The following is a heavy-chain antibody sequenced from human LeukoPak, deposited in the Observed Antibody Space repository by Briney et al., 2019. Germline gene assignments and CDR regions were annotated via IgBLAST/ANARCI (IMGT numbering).Heavy chain of an antibody. Sequence: GASVKLSYKASSHTFTHYAISRAPKPPGPPLDCMRRIHPYNANTNYAQKLQGRVTMTTDTSTSTAYMELRSLRSDDTAEYYCAKVSTAAALFDYWGQGTLVTVSS. J-gene: IGHJ4*02. D-gene: IGHD6-13*01. V-gene: IGHV1-18*04. CDR2: IHPYNANT. CDR1: SHTFTHYA. CDR3: AKVSTAAALFDY.